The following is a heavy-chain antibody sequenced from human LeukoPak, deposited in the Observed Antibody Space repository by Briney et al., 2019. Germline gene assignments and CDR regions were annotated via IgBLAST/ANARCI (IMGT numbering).Heavy chain of an antibody. Sequence: SETLSLTCTVSGGSISSDNYYWGWIRQPPGKGLEFIGSIYYSGSTYYNPSLKSRVTISVDTSKNQFSLKLSSVTAADTAVYYCARRIQLWLSNWFDPWGQGTLVTVSS. V-gene: IGHV4-39*07. CDR3: ARRIQLWLSNWFDP. CDR2: IYYSGST. D-gene: IGHD5-18*01. J-gene: IGHJ5*02. CDR1: GGSISSDNYY.